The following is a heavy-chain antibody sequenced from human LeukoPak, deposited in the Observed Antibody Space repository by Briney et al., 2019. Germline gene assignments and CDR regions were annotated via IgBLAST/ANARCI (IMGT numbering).Heavy chain of an antibody. CDR3: AREYYSDSSGSDY. D-gene: IGHD3-22*01. J-gene: IGHJ4*01. Sequence: PGGSLKLSCAASGFTFSDYWMSWVRQAPGKGLEWVANINQDGTEKYSVDSVKGRFTISRDNAKNSLYLQMNSLRAEDTAVYYCAREYYSDSSGSDYCGHRNLVTASS. CDR2: INQDGTEK. CDR1: GFTFSDYW. V-gene: IGHV3-7*05.